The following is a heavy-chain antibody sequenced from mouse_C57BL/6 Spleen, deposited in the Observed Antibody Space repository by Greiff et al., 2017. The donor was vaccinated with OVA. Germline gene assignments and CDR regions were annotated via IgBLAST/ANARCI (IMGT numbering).Heavy chain of an antibody. CDR3: ARSGIHYAMDY. CDR1: GYTFTSYW. V-gene: IGHV1-52*01. D-gene: IGHD3-1*01. Sequence: QVHVKQSGAELVRPGSSVKLSCKASGYTFTSYWMHWVKQRPIQGLEWIGNIDPSDSETHYNQKFKDKATLTVDKSSSTAYMQLSSLTSEDSAVYYCARSGIHYAMDYWGQGTSVTVSS. J-gene: IGHJ4*01. CDR2: IDPSDSET.